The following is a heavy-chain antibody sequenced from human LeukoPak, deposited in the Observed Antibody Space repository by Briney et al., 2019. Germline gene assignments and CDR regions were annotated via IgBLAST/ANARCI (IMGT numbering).Heavy chain of an antibody. CDR2: IYPADSDT. D-gene: IGHD3-22*01. Sequence: GESLKISCKGSGYSFTNYWIGWVRQMPGKGLEWVGIIYPADSDTRYSPSFQGQVTISADKSISTAYLQWSSLRASDTAIYYCARTGYYETSRSGYFHHWGQGTLVTVSS. J-gene: IGHJ1*01. CDR3: ARTGYYETSRSGYFHH. CDR1: GYSFTNYW. V-gene: IGHV5-51*01.